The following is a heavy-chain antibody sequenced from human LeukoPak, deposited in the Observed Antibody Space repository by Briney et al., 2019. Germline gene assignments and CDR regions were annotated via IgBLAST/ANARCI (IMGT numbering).Heavy chain of an antibody. CDR2: INPNSGAT. CDR3: ARYNWNDVVSALDY. J-gene: IGHJ4*02. CDR1: GYTFTSYG. Sequence: ASVKVSCKASGYTFTSYGISWVRQAPGQGIEWMGWINPNSGATSYAQKFQGGVTLTRDTSITTFYMEVSRLRSDDTAVYFCARYNWNDVVSALDYWGQGTLATVS. V-gene: IGHV1-2*02. D-gene: IGHD1-1*01.